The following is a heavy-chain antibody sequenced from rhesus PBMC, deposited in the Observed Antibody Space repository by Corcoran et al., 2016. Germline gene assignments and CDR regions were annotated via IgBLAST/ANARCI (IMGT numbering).Heavy chain of an antibody. CDR2: INPYNGNT. J-gene: IGHJ4*01. V-gene: IGHV1S2*01. CDR1: GYTFTDYY. CDR3: ARSSGSYYPMSL. D-gene: IGHD3-16*01. Sequence: QVQLVQSGAEVKKPGSSVKVSCKASGYTFTDYYMHWLRQTPRQGLEWMVWINPYNGNTKYAQKFQGRVTMTRDKSTSTAYMELSSLRSEDTAVYYCARSSGSYYPMSLWGQGVLVTVSS.